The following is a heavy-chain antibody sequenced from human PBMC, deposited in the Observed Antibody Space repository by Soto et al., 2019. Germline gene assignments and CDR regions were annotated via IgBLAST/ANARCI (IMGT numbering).Heavy chain of an antibody. J-gene: IGHJ4*02. Sequence: SVKVSCKASGGTFSSYAISWVRQAPGQGLEWMGGIIPIFGTANYAQKFQGRVTITADESTSTAYMELSSLRSEDTAVYYCARSPNSKMSRGYSYGLTGDYFDYWGQGTLVTVSS. CDR1: GGTFSSYA. V-gene: IGHV1-69*13. CDR2: IIPIFGTA. D-gene: IGHD5-18*01. CDR3: ARSPNSKMSRGYSYGLTGDYFDY.